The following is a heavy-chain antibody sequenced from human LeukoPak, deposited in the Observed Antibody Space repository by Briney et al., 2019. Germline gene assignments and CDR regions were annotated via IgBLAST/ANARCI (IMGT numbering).Heavy chain of an antibody. J-gene: IGHJ6*04. CDR1: GFTFSSYG. CDR3: AKGSCSGGSCYWAYYYGTDV. V-gene: IGHV3-30*18. D-gene: IGHD2-15*01. Sequence: PGGSLRLSCAASGFTFSSYGMHWVRQAPGKGLEWVAVISYDGSNKYYADSVKGRFTISRDNSKNTLYLQMNSLRAEDTAVYYCAKGSCSGGSCYWAYYYGTDVWGKGTTVTVSS. CDR2: ISYDGSNK.